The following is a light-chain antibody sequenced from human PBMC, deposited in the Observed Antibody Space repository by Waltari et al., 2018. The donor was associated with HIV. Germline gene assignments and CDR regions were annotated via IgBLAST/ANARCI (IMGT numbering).Light chain of an antibody. V-gene: IGKV1-5*03. CDR1: QSVRSR. Sequence: DIQMTQSPSALSASVGDTVTFTCRASQSVRSRLAWYQQKPGKAPKVLIYKATSLGSGVPSRFSGSESGTEFTLTISSLQPDDSATYYCQQYHIYPYTFGQGTKLEIK. CDR3: QQYHIYPYT. CDR2: KAT. J-gene: IGKJ2*01.